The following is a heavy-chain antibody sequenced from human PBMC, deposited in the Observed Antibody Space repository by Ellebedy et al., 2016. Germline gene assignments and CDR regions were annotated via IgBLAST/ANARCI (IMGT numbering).Heavy chain of an antibody. D-gene: IGHD2-15*01. V-gene: IGHV4-59*01. CDR3: ARGYCSGGRCYAYGMDV. CDR2: VYYSGTP. Sequence: SETLSLXXTLSAASISGYYWSWVRQPPGKGLEWIGYVYYSGTPNYNPSLKSRVTISLDRSNNQFSLKLTSVTAADTAVYYCARGYCSGGRCYAYGMDVWGQGTTVTVSS. J-gene: IGHJ6*02. CDR1: AASISGYY.